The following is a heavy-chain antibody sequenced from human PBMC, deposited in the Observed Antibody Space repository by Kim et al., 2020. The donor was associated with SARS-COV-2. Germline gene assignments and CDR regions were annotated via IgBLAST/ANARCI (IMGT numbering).Heavy chain of an antibody. CDR3: AIRRYYSGNWFDP. Sequence: YAQKFQGRVTMTEATSTDPAYLELSSLRSEDTAVYYCAIRRYYSGNWFDPWGQGTLVTVSS. D-gene: IGHD2-15*01. V-gene: IGHV1-24*01. J-gene: IGHJ5*02.